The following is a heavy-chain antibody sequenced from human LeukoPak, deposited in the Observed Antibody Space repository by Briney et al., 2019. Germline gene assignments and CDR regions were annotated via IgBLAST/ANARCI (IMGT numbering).Heavy chain of an antibody. Sequence: SETLSLTCTVSCVSINTDFYYWSWIRQPAGKGLEWIGRIHTSGSTNYNPSLKSRVSISLDTSKNQFSLNLSSVTAADTAVYYCAKNRRGIAPPGNYYYYMDVWGKGTTVTISS. CDR1: CVSINTDFYY. CDR3: AKNRRGIAPPGNYYYYMDV. D-gene: IGHD6-13*01. CDR2: IHTSGST. V-gene: IGHV4-61*02. J-gene: IGHJ6*03.